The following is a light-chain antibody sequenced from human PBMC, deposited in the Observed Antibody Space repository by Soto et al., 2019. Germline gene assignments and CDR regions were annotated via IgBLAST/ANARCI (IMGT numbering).Light chain of an antibody. CDR3: QQRSNWLT. V-gene: IGKV1-33*01. CDR2: DAS. J-gene: IGKJ4*01. Sequence: DIQMTQSPSSLSASVGDRVTITCQASQDISNYLNWYQQKPGKAPKLLIYDASNRATGIPARFSGSGSGTDFTLTISSLEPEDFAVYYCQQRSNWLTFGGGTKVDIK. CDR1: QDISNY.